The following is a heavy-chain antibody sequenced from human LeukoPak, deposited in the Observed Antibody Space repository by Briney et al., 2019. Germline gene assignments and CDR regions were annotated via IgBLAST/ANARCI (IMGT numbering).Heavy chain of an antibody. D-gene: IGHD4-11*01. J-gene: IGHJ4*02. CDR2: IWSDGTEK. CDR1: GFTFSHYG. CDR3: AKDAQRGFDFSNSLES. Sequence: SGGSLRLSCATSGFTFSHYGMHWVRQAPVKGLEWVAVIWSDGTEKYYGDSVKGRFTISRDNSKKTVYLQVNSLRVEDTAVYYCAKDAQRGFDFSNSLESWGQGTLVTVSP. V-gene: IGHV3-33*06.